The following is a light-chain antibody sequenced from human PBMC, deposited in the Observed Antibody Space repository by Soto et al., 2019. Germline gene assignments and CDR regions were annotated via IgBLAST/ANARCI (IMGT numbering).Light chain of an antibody. J-gene: IGLJ1*01. V-gene: IGLV1-44*01. Sequence: QSLLTQPPSASGTPGQRVTISCSGSSSNLGSSNVNWYQQLPGTAPKLLIYTNNQRPSGVPDRFSGSKSGTSASLAISGLQSEDEADYYCAAWDDSLNGRVFGTGTKVTVL. CDR3: AAWDDSLNGRV. CDR2: TNN. CDR1: SSNLGSSN.